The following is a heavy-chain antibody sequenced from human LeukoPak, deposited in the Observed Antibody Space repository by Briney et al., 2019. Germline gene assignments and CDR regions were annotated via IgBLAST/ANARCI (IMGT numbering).Heavy chain of an antibody. CDR3: ASLSGRWELSRRHFDY. D-gene: IGHD1-26*01. V-gene: IGHV4-39*01. J-gene: IGHJ4*02. CDR2: IYYRGST. CDR1: RGSITSNTYY. Sequence: SETLFLNCSVSRGSITSNTYYWGWIRQPPGKGLEWLGGIYYRGSTYYTPSLKRRLTIPVDTSQNQFSLKLNSVTAADTALYYCASLSGRWELSRRHFDYWGQGTLVTVSS.